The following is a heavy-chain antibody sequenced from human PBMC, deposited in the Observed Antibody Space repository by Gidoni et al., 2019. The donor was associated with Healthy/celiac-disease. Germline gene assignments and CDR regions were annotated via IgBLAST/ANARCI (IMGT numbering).Heavy chain of an antibody. CDR3: TIAARPWGRYYYYYYMDV. D-gene: IGHD6-6*01. Sequence: QVQLVQSGAEVKKPGSSVKVSCKASGGTFSSYAISWVRQAPGQGLEWMGGIIPIFGTANYAQKFQGRVTITADESTSTAYMELSSLRSEDTAVYYCTIAARPWGRYYYYYYMDVWGKGTTVTVSS. V-gene: IGHV1-69*01. CDR1: GGTFSSYA. J-gene: IGHJ6*03. CDR2: IIPIFGTA.